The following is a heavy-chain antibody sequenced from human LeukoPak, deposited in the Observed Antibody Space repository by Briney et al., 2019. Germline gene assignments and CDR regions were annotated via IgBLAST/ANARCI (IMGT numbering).Heavy chain of an antibody. D-gene: IGHD3-3*01. CDR2: IYTSGST. V-gene: IGHV4-61*02. CDR3: ARGADFWSGYSDLYYFDY. Sequence: SETLSLTRTVSGGSISSGSYYWSWIRQPAGKGLEWIGRIYTSGSTNYNPSLKSRVTISVDTSKTQFSLKLSSVTAADTAVYYCARGADFWSGYSDLYYFDYWGQGTLVTVSS. J-gene: IGHJ4*02. CDR1: GGSISSGSYY.